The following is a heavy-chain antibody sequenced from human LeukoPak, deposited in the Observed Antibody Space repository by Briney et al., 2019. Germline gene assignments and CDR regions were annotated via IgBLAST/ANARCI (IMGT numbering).Heavy chain of an antibody. J-gene: IGHJ3*02. D-gene: IGHD3-10*01. CDR2: ISGSGGNT. CDR1: GFTFSSYA. V-gene: IGHV3-23*01. CDR3: AKFISNGFDI. Sequence: GGSLRLSCAASGFTFSSYAMSWVRQAPGKGLEWVSSISGSGGNTYYADSVRGRFTISRDNSKNTLYLQMNSLRAEDTAVYYCAKFISNGFDIWGQGTMVTVSS.